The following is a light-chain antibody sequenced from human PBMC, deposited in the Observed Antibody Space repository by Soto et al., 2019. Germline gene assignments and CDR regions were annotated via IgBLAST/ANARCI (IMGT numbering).Light chain of an antibody. Sequence: EIVLTQSPATLSLSPGERATLSCRASQTVSSSLAWYQQKPGQAPRLLIYEASNRATGIPARFSGSGSGADFTLTISSLEPEDSAVFYCHQYALSPPTFGQGTKVDIK. J-gene: IGKJ1*01. CDR3: HQYALSPPT. CDR2: EAS. CDR1: QTVSSS. V-gene: IGKV3-11*01.